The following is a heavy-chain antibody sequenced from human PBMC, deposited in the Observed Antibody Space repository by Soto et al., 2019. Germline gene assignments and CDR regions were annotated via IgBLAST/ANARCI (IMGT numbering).Heavy chain of an antibody. CDR3: ARGSYYDSSGPIDY. V-gene: IGHV4-59*01. CDR2: IDYSGST. CDR1: GGSISTYY. Sequence: PSETLSLTCTVSGGSISTYYWSWIRQPPGKGPQWIGYIDYSGSTNYNPSLKSRVTISVDRSKNQISLKVSSVTAADTAVYYCARGSYYDSSGPIDYWGQGTLVTVSS. D-gene: IGHD3-22*01. J-gene: IGHJ4*02.